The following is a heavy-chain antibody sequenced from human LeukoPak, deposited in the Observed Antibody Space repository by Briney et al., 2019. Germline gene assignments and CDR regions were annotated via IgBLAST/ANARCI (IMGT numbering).Heavy chain of an antibody. CDR3: ARHYYGSGSYFDY. D-gene: IGHD3-10*01. V-gene: IGHV3-48*03. CDR2: ISSSGSTI. CDR1: GFTFSSYE. J-gene: IGHJ4*02. Sequence: GGSLRLSCAASGFTFSSYEMNWVRQAPGKGLEWVSCISSSGSTIYYADSVKGRFTISRDNAKNLLYLQMNGLRAEDTAVYYCARHYYGSGSYFDYWGQGTLVTVSS.